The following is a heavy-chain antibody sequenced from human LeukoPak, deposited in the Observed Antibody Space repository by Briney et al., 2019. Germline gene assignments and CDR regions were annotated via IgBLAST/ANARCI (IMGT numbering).Heavy chain of an antibody. Sequence: GGSLRLSCAASGFTFSSYTMHWVRQAPGNGLEWVALITDDGSKKDFADSVKGRFTISRDNAVDILYLQMHSLKPEDTAVYFCARDYRHLWNYFDYWGPGILVTVSS. CDR2: ITDDGSKK. CDR3: ARDYRHLWNYFDY. V-gene: IGHV3-30*04. D-gene: IGHD5-18*01. J-gene: IGHJ4*02. CDR1: GFTFSSYT.